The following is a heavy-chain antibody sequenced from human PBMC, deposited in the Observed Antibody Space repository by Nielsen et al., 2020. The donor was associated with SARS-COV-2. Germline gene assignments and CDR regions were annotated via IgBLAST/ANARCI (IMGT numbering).Heavy chain of an antibody. Sequence: SVKVSCKASRFTFSSSAVQWVRLTRGQGLEWIGWIIVGSGNTNYAQKFRGRVTITGDMSTSTAQMELGSLRSEDTAVYYCAADQMGATGGLDLWGQGTTVTVSS. CDR1: RFTFSSSA. CDR3: AADQMGATGGLDL. CDR2: IIVGSGNT. J-gene: IGHJ6*02. D-gene: IGHD1-26*01. V-gene: IGHV1-58*01.